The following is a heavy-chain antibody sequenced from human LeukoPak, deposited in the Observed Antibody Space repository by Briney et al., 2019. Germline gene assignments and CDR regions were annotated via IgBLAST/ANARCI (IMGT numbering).Heavy chain of an antibody. CDR3: ARVGGYLQAGFDY. J-gene: IGHJ4*02. D-gene: IGHD3-22*01. CDR2: INPNSGGT. CDR1: GYSFTNYD. Sequence: ASVKVSCKASGYSFTNYDINWVRQATGQGLEWVGWINPNSGGTNYAQKFQGRVTMTRDTSISTAYMELSRLRSDDTAVYYCARVGGYLQAGFDYWGQGTLVTVSS. V-gene: IGHV1-2*02.